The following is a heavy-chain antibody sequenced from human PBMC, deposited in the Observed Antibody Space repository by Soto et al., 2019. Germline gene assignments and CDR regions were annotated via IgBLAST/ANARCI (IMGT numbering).Heavy chain of an antibody. CDR2: IYPGDSDT. CDR3: AASIFYYGMDV. J-gene: IGHJ6*02. V-gene: IGHV5-51*01. CDR1: GYSFVSYW. Sequence: GESLKISCKGSGYSFVSYWIAWVRQMPGKGLEWMGSIYPGDSDTTYSPSIQGQVTISADKSSTTVYLQWNTLKASDTAIYYCAASIFYYGMDVWGQGTTVTVSS.